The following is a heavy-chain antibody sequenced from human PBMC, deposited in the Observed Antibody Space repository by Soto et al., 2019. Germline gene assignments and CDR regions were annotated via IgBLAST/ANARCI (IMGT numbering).Heavy chain of an antibody. J-gene: IGHJ5*02. V-gene: IGHV4-59*01. CDR3: ARSSVGYYDSSGYPNWFDP. D-gene: IGHD3-22*01. CDR2: IYYSGST. Sequence: SLTCTVSGGSISSYYWSWIRQPPGKGLEWIGYIYYSGSTNYNPSLKSRVTISVDTSKNQFSLKLSSVTAADTAVYYCARSSVGYYDSSGYPNWFDPWGQGTLVTVSS. CDR1: GGSISSYY.